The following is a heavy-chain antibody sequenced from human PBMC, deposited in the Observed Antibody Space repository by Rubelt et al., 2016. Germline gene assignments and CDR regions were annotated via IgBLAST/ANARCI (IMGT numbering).Heavy chain of an antibody. CDR2: INPNSGGT. Sequence: GLEWMGWINPNSGGTNYAQKFQGRVTMTRDTSISTAYMELSRLRSDDTAVYYCARVYCSGGSCDGRSDNWFDPWGQGTLVTVSS. D-gene: IGHD2-15*01. V-gene: IGHV1-2*02. CDR3: ARVYCSGGSCDGRSDNWFDP. J-gene: IGHJ5*02.